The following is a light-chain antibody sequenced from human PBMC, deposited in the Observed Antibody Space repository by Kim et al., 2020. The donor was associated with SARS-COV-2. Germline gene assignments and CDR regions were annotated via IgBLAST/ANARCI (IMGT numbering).Light chain of an antibody. Sequence: EPASTSCRSRHSLLHYNVYNYLEWYLQKPGQSPQLLIYLGSNRASGVPDRFRGSGSTTDFPLEIRRVEAEDVGIYYCMQALQTPYSFGQGTKLEIK. J-gene: IGKJ2*03. V-gene: IGKV2-28*01. CDR3: MQALQTPYS. CDR1: HSLLHYNVYNY. CDR2: LGS.